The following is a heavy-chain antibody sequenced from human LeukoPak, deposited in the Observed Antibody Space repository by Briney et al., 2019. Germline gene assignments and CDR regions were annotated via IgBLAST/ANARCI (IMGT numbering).Heavy chain of an antibody. CDR2: ISGSGGTT. D-gene: IGHD3-22*01. CDR3: AKTNGYYSD. Sequence: GGSLRLSCAASGFTFSSYGMNWVRQAPGKGLEWVSGISGSGGTTYYADCVKGRFTISRDNSKNSLSLQVSSLRAEDTAVYYCAKTNGYYSDWGQGTLVTVSS. V-gene: IGHV3-23*01. J-gene: IGHJ4*02. CDR1: GFTFSSYG.